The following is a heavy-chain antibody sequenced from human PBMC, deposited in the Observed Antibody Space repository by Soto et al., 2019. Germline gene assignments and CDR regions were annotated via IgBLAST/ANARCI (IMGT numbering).Heavy chain of an antibody. CDR3: ARLSRPNYYDTSGFLKDNGFDP. D-gene: IGHD3-22*01. V-gene: IGHV1-69*01. J-gene: IGHJ5*02. CDR1: GGTFNSYD. CDR2: IIPIVETP. Sequence: QVQLVQSGAEVKKPGSSMKVSCKASGGTFNSYDINWVRQAPGQGLEWMGGIIPIVETPKYAQKFQGRVTITADESTNTVYMELSSLRSEDTAMYYCARLSRPNYYDTSGFLKDNGFDPWGQGTLVTVSS.